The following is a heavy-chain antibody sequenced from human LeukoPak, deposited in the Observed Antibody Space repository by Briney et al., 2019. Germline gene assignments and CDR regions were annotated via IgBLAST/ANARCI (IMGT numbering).Heavy chain of an antibody. CDR1: GFSFSTYT. Sequence: GGSLRLSCAASGFSFSTYTMNWIRQAPGKGLEWVSSISSSSSYIFYADSMKGRFTISRDNSKNTLYLQMNSLRAEDTAVYYCAKRGYCSSTSCQEAQVVFYYYYYYMDVWGKGTTVTISS. CDR2: ISSSSSYI. J-gene: IGHJ6*03. CDR3: AKRGYCSSTSCQEAQVVFYYYYYYMDV. D-gene: IGHD2-2*01. V-gene: IGHV3-21*04.